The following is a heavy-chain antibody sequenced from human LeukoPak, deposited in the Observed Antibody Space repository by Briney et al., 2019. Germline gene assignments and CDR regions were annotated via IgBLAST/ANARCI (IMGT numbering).Heavy chain of an antibody. V-gene: IGHV1-69*04. CDR1: GGTFSSYA. D-gene: IGHD1-7*01. Sequence: ASVKVSCKASGGTFSSYAISWVRQAPGQGLAWMGRIIPILGIANYAQKFQGRVTITADKSTSTAYMELSSLRSEDTAVYYCARTAELRDNWFDPWGQGTLVTVSS. CDR2: IIPILGIA. J-gene: IGHJ5*02. CDR3: ARTAELRDNWFDP.